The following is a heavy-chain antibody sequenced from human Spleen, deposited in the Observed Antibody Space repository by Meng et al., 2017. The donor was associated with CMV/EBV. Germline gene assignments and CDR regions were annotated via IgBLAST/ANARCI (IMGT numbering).Heavy chain of an antibody. CDR3: ARDVPRAGGAGSQFDF. V-gene: IGHV1-69*01. CDR1: GNVFSTFA. J-gene: IGHJ4*02. D-gene: IGHD6-13*01. CDR2: VVPLFGTA. Sequence: GNVFSTFAISWLRHAPGQGLEWMGGVVPLFGTANYAQKFQGRVTITADASTTTAYMELRSLKSEDTAIYFCARDVPRAGGAGSQFDFWGQGTLVTVSS.